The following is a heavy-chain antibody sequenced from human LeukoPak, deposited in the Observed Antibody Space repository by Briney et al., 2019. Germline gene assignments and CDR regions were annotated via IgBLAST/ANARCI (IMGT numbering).Heavy chain of an antibody. CDR1: GYSISSGHY. J-gene: IGHJ6*03. Sequence: NPSETLSLTCAVSGYSISSGHYWVWIRQPPGKGLEYIGNIYRSGSSHYNPSLKSRVTISVDTSNNQFSLKLSSVTAADTAVYYCARAKNPYHYYYYMDFWGRGTTVTVSS. V-gene: IGHV4-38-2*01. CDR2: IYRSGSS. CDR3: ARAKNPYHYYYYMDF.